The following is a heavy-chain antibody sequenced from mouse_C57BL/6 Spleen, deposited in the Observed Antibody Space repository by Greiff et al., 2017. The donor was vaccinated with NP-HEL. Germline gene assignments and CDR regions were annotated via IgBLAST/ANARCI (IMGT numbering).Heavy chain of an antibody. Sequence: EVQLQQSGPELVKPGASVKISCKASGYTFTDYYMNWVKQSHGKSLEWIGDINPNNGGTSYNQKFKGKATLTVDKSSSTAYMQLSSLTSEDSAVYYCARDWEGYWGQGTTLTVSS. V-gene: IGHV1-26*01. J-gene: IGHJ2*01. CDR1: GYTFTDYY. CDR2: INPNNGGT. CDR3: ARDWEGY. D-gene: IGHD4-1*01.